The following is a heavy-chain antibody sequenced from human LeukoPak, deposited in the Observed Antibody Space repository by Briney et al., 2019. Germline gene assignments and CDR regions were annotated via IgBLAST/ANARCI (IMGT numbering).Heavy chain of an antibody. CDR2: IYYSGST. CDR3: ARDHRQVYYDFWSGTEASSHWFHP. V-gene: IGHV4-59*01. Sequence: SETLSDTCTVSGGSISSYYWSWIRQPPGKGLEWIGYIYYSGSTNYNPSLKSRVTISVDTSKNQFSLKLSSVTAADTAVYYCARDHRQVYYDFWSGTEASSHWFHPSRQGSLVTASS. J-gene: IGHJ5*02. D-gene: IGHD3-3*01. CDR1: GGSISSYY.